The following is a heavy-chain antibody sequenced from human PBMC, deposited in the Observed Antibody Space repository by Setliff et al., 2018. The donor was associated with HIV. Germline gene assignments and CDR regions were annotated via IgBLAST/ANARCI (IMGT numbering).Heavy chain of an antibody. J-gene: IGHJ3*01. CDR3: ARPRVFDSFDV. Sequence: ASAKVSCKATGYIIVGYKMNWVRQVPGQGLEWIGRISPNNGAAEYAPRFQGRVRMTLDTSISTAYLEIPSLTSDDAAVYYCARPRVFDSFDVWGQGTMVTVSS. CDR1: GYIIVGYK. CDR2: ISPNNGAA. V-gene: IGHV1-2*06.